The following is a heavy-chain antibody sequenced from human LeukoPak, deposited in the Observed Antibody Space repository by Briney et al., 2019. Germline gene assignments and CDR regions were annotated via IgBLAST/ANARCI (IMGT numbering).Heavy chain of an antibody. CDR3: ARNGRYCSGGGCSGYYYYMDV. CDR1: GGSFSGYY. J-gene: IGHJ6*03. CDR2: INHSGST. V-gene: IGHV4-34*01. D-gene: IGHD2-15*01. Sequence: MASETLSLTCAVYGGSFSGYYWSWIRQPPGKGLEWIGEINHSGSTNYNPSLKSRVTISVDTSKNQFSLKLTSVTAADTAVYHCARNGRYCSGGGCSGYYYYMDVWGKGTTVTVSS.